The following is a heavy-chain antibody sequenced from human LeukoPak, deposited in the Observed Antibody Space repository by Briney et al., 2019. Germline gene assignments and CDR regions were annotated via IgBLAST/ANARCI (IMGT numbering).Heavy chain of an antibody. D-gene: IGHD2-2*01. J-gene: IGHJ6*03. CDR3: ARDRSVGSYCSTTTLDMDV. CDR1: GFTVSSNY. Sequence: GGSLRLSCAASGFTVSSNYMSWVRQAPGKGLEWVSIIYSCGSTYYADSVKGRFTISRDNSENTLYLQMNSLRAEDTAVYYCARDRSVGSYCSTTTLDMDVWGKGTTVTVSS. CDR2: IYSCGST. V-gene: IGHV3-66*01.